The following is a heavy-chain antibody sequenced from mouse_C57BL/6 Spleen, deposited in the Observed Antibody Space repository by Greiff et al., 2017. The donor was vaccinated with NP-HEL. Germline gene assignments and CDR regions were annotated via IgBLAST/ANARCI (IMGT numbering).Heavy chain of an antibody. Sequence: QVQLQQSGAELVRPGASVTLSCKASGYTFTDYEMHWVKQTPVHGLEWIGAIDPETGGTAYNQKFKGKAILTADKSSSTAYMELRSLTSEDSAVYYCTRWRSTVGDYWGQGTTLTVSS. D-gene: IGHD1-1*01. V-gene: IGHV1-15*01. CDR2: IDPETGGT. J-gene: IGHJ2*01. CDR3: TRWRSTVGDY. CDR1: GYTFTDYE.